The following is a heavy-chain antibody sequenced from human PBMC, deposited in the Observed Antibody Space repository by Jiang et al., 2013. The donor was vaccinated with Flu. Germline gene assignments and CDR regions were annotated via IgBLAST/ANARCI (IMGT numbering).Heavy chain of an antibody. D-gene: IGHD1-7*01. V-gene: IGHV3-23*01. Sequence: VQLLESGGGLIQPGGSLRLSCAASGFTFSSHAMSWVRQAPGKGLEWVSFITGFSGSTYYADSVKGRFTTSRDNSKNTLFLQMNSLRADDTAVYYCAAPTGGELPPFDYWGQGTVVTVSS. CDR1: GFTFSSHA. CDR3: AAPTGGELPPFDY. J-gene: IGHJ4*02. CDR2: ITGFSGST.